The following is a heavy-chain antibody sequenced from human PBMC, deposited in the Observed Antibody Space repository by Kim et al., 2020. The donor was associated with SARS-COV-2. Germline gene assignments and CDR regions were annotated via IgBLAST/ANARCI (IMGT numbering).Heavy chain of an antibody. D-gene: IGHD1-26*01. Sequence: GGSLRLSCAASGFTFSSYSMNWVRQAPGKGLEWVSYISSSSSTIYYADSVKGRFTISRDNAKNSLYLQMNSLRDEDTAVYYCARDHGLQGEDDYYVSHYYYYYGMDVWGQGTTVTVSS. CDR3: ARDHGLQGEDDYYVSHYYYYYGMDV. J-gene: IGHJ6*02. V-gene: IGHV3-48*02. CDR2: ISSSSSTI. CDR1: GFTFSSYS.